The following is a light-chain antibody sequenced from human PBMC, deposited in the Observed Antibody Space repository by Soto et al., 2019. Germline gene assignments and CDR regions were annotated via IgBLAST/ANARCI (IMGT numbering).Light chain of an antibody. V-gene: IGKV3-20*01. CDR2: GTS. CDR3: QQFGGSVYI. CDR1: QSINSAY. J-gene: IGKJ2*01. Sequence: EIVLTQSPSTLSLPPGERATLSCSTSQSINSAYLAWYQHKPGQAPRLLIFGTSTRATGIPDRFSGSGSGTDFTLTISRLEPEDCAVYYCQQFGGSVYIFGQGTKVEIK.